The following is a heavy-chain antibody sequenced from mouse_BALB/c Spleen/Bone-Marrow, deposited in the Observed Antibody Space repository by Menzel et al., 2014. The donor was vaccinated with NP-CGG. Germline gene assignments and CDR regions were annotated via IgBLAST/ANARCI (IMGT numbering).Heavy chain of an antibody. Sequence: DVHLVESGGGLVKPGGSLKLSCAASGFAFSSYEMSWVRQTPEKRLEWVATISSGSSYTYYPDSVKGRFTISRDNARNTLYLQMSSLRSEDTALYYCAKQLLYAMDYWGQGTSVTVSS. D-gene: IGHD2-12*01. CDR3: AKQLLYAMDY. CDR2: ISSGSSYT. CDR1: GFAFSSYE. V-gene: IGHV5-9*02. J-gene: IGHJ4*01.